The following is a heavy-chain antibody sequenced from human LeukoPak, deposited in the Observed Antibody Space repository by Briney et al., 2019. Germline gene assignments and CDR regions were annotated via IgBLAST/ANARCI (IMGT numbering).Heavy chain of an antibody. V-gene: IGHV3-30*03. D-gene: IGHD3-22*01. Sequence: GRSLRLSCAASGFTFSDYGVHWVRQAPGKGLEWVAYISNNGRNKDYADSVKGRFTISRDNSKNTLYLQVNSLRPEDTAVYYCTRDLSGHYSIDYWGQGTLVTVSS. J-gene: IGHJ4*02. CDR1: GFTFSDYG. CDR2: ISNNGRNK. CDR3: TRDLSGHYSIDY.